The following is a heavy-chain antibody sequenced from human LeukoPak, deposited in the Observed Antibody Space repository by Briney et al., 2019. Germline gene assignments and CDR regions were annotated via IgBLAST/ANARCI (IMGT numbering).Heavy chain of an antibody. V-gene: IGHV3-7*01. CDR1: GFTFNNYW. D-gene: IGHD4-17*01. CDR2: IKQDGSEK. Sequence: GGSLRLSCAASGFTFNNYWMSWVRQAPGKGLEWVANIKQDGSEKYYVDSVKGRFTISRDNAKNSLYLQMNSLRAEDTAVYYCARVGFDYGDAFDIWGQGTMVTVSS. J-gene: IGHJ3*02. CDR3: ARVGFDYGDAFDI.